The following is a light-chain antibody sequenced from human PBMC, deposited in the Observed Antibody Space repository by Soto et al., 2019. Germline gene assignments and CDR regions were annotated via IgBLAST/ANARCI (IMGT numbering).Light chain of an antibody. V-gene: IGLV1-51*02. CDR1: SANVGKNY. J-gene: IGLJ2*01. Sequence: QSVLTQPPSVSAAPGQKVTISCSGSSANVGKNYVSWYQQLPGTAPKLLIYENNKRPSGIPDRFSGSKSGTSATLAITGLQTGDEADYSCSTWDNSLRAGVFGGGTKLT. CDR2: ENN. CDR3: STWDNSLRAGV.